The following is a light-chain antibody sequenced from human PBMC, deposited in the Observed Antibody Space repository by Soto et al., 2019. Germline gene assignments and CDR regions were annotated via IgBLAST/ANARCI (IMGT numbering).Light chain of an antibody. V-gene: IGLV2-8*01. CDR1: SSDVGGYNY. J-gene: IGLJ1*01. CDR3: SSYAGTNNYV. CDR2: EVS. Sequence: QSALTQPHSAYGSPGQSVTLSCTGTSSDVGGYNYVSWYQHHPGKGPKLMIFEVSKRPSGVPDRFSGSKSGNTASLTVAGLQAEDEADYYCSSYAGTNNYVFGTGTKVTVL.